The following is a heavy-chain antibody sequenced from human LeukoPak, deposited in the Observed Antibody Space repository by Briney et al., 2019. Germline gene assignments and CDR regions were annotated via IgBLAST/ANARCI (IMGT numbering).Heavy chain of an antibody. V-gene: IGHV1-69*06. D-gene: IGHD2-15*01. CDR2: IIPIFGTA. CDR1: AGSFSSYA. J-gene: IGHJ4*02. CDR3: ARDGSGGCFYDY. Sequence: SVKVSCTASAGSFSSYAISWVRQAPGQGLEWMGGIIPIFGTANYAHKFQGRVPITADKSTSKASMELSSLRSEVTAVSYCARDGSGGCFYDYWGQGTLVTVSS.